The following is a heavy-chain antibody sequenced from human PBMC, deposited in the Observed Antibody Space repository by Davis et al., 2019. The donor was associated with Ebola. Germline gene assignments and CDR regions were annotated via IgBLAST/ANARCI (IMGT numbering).Heavy chain of an antibody. V-gene: IGHV1-69*13. D-gene: IGHD6-6*01. CDR2: ILPIVGTP. J-gene: IGHJ4*02. CDR3: ASTGSIAPRPLGHSYYFDY. CDR1: GYTFSSYA. Sequence: SVKVSCKASGYTFSSYAISWVRQAPGQGLEWMGGILPIVGTPDYAQKFQGRVTITADESTSTAYMELSSLRSEDTAVYFCASTGSIAPRPLGHSYYFDYWGQGTLVTVSS.